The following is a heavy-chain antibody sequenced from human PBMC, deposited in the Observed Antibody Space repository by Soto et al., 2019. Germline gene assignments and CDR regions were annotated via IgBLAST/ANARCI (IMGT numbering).Heavy chain of an antibody. Sequence: ASVKGSCKTSGYTYTIYPMSWRRKANRQRPEWMGWINAGNGGTKYSQKFQGRVSITRDTSASTAYMQLSRLRSEDTAVYYCATDRGGYCSGGSCSEAWFDPWGQGTLVTVSS. D-gene: IGHD2-15*01. J-gene: IGHJ5*02. V-gene: IGHV1-3*01. CDR2: INAGNGGT. CDR3: ATDRGGYCSGGSCSEAWFDP. CDR1: GYTYTIYP.